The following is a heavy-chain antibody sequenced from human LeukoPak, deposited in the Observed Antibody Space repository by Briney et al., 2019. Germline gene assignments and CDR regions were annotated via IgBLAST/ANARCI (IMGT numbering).Heavy chain of an antibody. D-gene: IGHD6-19*01. CDR2: ISAHNGNT. V-gene: IGHV1-18*01. CDR3: ARRYSSGWYADY. J-gene: IGHJ4*02. Sequence: ASVKVSCKASGYTFTSYGISWVRQAPGQGLEWMGWISAHNGNTNYAQKLQGRVTMTTDTSTSTAYMELRSLRSDDTAVYYCARRYSSGWYADYWGQGTLVTVSS. CDR1: GYTFTSYG.